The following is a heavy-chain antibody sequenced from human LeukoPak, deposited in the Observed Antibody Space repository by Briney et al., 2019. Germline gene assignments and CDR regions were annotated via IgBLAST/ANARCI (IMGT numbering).Heavy chain of an antibody. Sequence: GESLKISCKVSGYSFTSYWIGWVRQMPGKGLEWMGIMYPRDSDISYSPSFQVRVTLSADKSISIAYLQWSSLKASDTAMYYCAGGVRAAAGSGVYYFDNWGQGTLVSVSS. D-gene: IGHD6-13*01. V-gene: IGHV5-51*01. CDR3: AGGVRAAAGSGVYYFDN. J-gene: IGHJ4*02. CDR2: MYPRDSDI. CDR1: GYSFTSYW.